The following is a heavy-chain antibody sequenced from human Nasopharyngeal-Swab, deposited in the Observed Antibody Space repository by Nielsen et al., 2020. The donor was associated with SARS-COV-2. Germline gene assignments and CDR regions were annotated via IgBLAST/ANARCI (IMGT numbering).Heavy chain of an antibody. D-gene: IGHD6-13*01. CDR2: NSSTSTYI. Sequence: GGSLRLSCAASGFTFSSHTMSWVRQAPGQGLEWVSSNSSTSTYIYYADSVKGRFTISRDNAQNSLFLQMNSLRAEDTAVYYCARVFSTSWYLDYWGQGTLVTVSS. CDR3: ARVFSTSWYLDY. J-gene: IGHJ4*02. V-gene: IGHV3-21*01. CDR1: GFTFSSHT.